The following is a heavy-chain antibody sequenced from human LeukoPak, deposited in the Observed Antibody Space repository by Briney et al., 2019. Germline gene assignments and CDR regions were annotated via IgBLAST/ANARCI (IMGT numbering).Heavy chain of an antibody. Sequence: GGSLRLSCTASGFTFSYYPMNWVRQAPGKGLEWVSVIYSGGSTYYADSVKGRFTISRDNSKNTLYLQMNSLRAEDTAVYYCSSTSCPMCGMDVWGQGTTVTVSS. J-gene: IGHJ6*02. V-gene: IGHV3-66*02. D-gene: IGHD2-2*01. CDR3: SSTSCPMCGMDV. CDR1: GFTFSYYP. CDR2: IYSGGST.